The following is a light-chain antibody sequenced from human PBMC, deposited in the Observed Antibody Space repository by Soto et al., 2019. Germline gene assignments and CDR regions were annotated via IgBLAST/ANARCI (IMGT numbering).Light chain of an antibody. V-gene: IGLV1-51*01. CDR1: SSNIGNNY. CDR2: DND. Sequence: QSVLTQPPSVSAAPGQKVTISCSGSSSNIGNNYVFWYQQLPATAPKLLIYDNDKRPSGIPDRFSGSKSGTSATLGITGLQTGDEADYYCATWDRSLSVGVFGGGTKLTVL. CDR3: ATWDRSLSVGV. J-gene: IGLJ2*01.